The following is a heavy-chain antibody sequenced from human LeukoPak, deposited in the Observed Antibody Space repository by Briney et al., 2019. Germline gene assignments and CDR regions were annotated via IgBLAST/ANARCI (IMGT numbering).Heavy chain of an antibody. Sequence: GGSLRLSCSASGFTFSTYWMSWVRQAPGKGLEWVAVISYDGSNKYYADSVKGRFTISRDNSKNTLYLQMNSLRAEDTAVYYCARGSSGRFPFDYWGQGTLVTVSS. D-gene: IGHD6-19*01. CDR1: GFTFSTYW. CDR3: ARGSSGRFPFDY. J-gene: IGHJ4*02. CDR2: ISYDGSNK. V-gene: IGHV3-30-3*01.